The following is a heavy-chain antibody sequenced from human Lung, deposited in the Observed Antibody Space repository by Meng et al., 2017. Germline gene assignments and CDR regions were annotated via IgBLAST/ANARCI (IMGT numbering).Heavy chain of an antibody. V-gene: IGHV1-18*01. D-gene: IGHD6-6*01. J-gene: IGHJ4*02. CDR1: GYTFTSYG. Sequence: QVQLVHAGAEVKKTGASVKVSCKASGYTFTSYGIRWVRKAHGQGLEWMGWISAYNGNTNYAQKLQGRVTMATETSTSTAYMELRSLRSDDTAVYYCARDGTGLAARSASGYWGQGTLVTVSS. CDR3: ARDGTGLAARSASGY. CDR2: ISAYNGNT.